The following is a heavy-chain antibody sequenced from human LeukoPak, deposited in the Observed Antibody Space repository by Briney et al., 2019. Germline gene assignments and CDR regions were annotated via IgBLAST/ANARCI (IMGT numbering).Heavy chain of an antibody. CDR1: GFTFSSYW. CDR2: INSDGSST. CDR3: AVRSGIQLWSDYYYYMDV. D-gene: IGHD5-18*01. J-gene: IGHJ6*03. Sequence: GGSLRLSCAASGFTFSSYWMHWVRQAPGKGLVWVSRINSDGSSTSYADSVRGRFTISRDNAKNTLYLQMNSLRAEDTAVYYCAVRSGIQLWSDYYYYMDVWGKGTTVTVSS. V-gene: IGHV3-74*01.